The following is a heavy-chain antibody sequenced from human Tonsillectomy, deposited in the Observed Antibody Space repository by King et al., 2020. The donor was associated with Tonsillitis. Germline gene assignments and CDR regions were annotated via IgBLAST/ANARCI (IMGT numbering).Heavy chain of an antibody. CDR1: GRIFSTYA. CDR3: ARGYCSVDTCYSGSFYFDY. CDR2: IIPMFGTA. J-gene: IGHJ4*02. D-gene: IGHD2-15*01. V-gene: IGHV1-69*01. Sequence: VQLVESGAVVKKPGSSVKVSCKASGRIFSTYAISWVRQAPGQGLEWMGGIIPMFGTADYAQKFQGRVTITADESTRTVYMELSSLRSEDTAGYYCARGYCSVDTCYSGSFYFDYWDQGTLVTVSS.